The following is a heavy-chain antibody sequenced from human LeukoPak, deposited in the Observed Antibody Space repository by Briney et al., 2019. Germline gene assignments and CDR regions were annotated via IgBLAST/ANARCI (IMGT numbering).Heavy chain of an antibody. CDR2: INPNSGAT. D-gene: IGHD1-26*01. Sequence: ASVKVSCKASAYTFTGYYMHWVRQAPGQGLEWMGRINPNSGATDYAQRFQGRVTMTRDTSISTAYMELSRLRSDDTAVYYCARDYGAIVGATEYYFDYWGQGTLVTVSS. J-gene: IGHJ4*02. CDR3: ARDYGAIVGATEYYFDY. CDR1: AYTFTGYY. V-gene: IGHV1-2*06.